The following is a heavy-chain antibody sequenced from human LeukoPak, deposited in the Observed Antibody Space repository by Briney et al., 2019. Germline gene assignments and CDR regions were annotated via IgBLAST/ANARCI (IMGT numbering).Heavy chain of an antibody. J-gene: IGHJ6*02. CDR1: GGSLSSYY. CDR3: ARGGLVEYSNYRYYYYYYGMDV. V-gene: IGHV4-4*07. CDR2: IYTSGST. Sequence: PSETLSLTCTVSGGSLSSYYWSWIRQPAGKGLEWIGRIYTSGSTNYNPSLKSRVTMSVDTSKNQFSLKLSSVTAADTAVYYCARGGLVEYSNYRYYYYYYGMDVWGQGTTVTVSS. D-gene: IGHD4-11*01.